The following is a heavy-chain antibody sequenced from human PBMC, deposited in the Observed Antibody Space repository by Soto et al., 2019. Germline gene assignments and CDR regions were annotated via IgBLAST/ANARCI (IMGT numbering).Heavy chain of an antibody. V-gene: IGHV3-30-3*01. CDR3: ARAYYYDNSGFDQ. J-gene: IGHJ4*02. CDR1: GFTFNSYA. Sequence: GGSLRLSCAASGFTFNSYAMHWVRQAPGKGLEWVAVISYDGSKKYYANSVKGRFTISRDNSKNTLYLQMNSLRAEDTTIYYCARAYYYDNSGFDQWGQGTLVTVSS. D-gene: IGHD3-22*01. CDR2: ISYDGSKK.